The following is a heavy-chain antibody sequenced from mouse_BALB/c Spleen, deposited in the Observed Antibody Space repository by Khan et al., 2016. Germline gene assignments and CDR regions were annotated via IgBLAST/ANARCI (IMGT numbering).Heavy chain of an antibody. V-gene: IGHV1-77*01. CDR1: GYTFTDYY. CDR2: IYPGSGNP. D-gene: IGHD1-1*01. Sequence: QVQLQQSGAELARPGASVKLSCKASGYTFTDYYINWVKQRTGQGLEWIGEIYPGSGNPYYNEKFKGKAILTADKSSSTAYLQLSSLTSEGSAVYFCAKGGRSDYYAMDYWGQGTSVTVSS. J-gene: IGHJ4*01. CDR3: AKGGRSDYYAMDY.